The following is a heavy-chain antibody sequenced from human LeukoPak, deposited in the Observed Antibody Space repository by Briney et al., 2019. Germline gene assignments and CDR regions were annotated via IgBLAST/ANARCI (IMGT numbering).Heavy chain of an antibody. CDR3: AVLYISSSRLYSAMDV. J-gene: IGHJ6*02. CDR1: GGSISRSSYY. Sequence: PSETLSLTCTVSGGSISRSSYYWGWIRQPPGRGLEWIGSIYYSGSTYYKPSLKSRVTISVDTSKNQFSLKLSSVTAADTAVYYCAVLYISSSRLYSAMDVWGQGTTVTVS. D-gene: IGHD6-6*01. CDR2: IYYSGST. V-gene: IGHV4-39*01.